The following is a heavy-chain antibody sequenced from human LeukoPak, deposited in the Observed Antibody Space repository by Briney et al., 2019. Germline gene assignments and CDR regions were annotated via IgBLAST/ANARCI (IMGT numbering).Heavy chain of an antibody. V-gene: IGHV4-34*01. CDR3: ARGRRVFGVVSLYYYYYYMDV. J-gene: IGHJ6*03. D-gene: IGHD3-3*01. CDR2: INHSGST. Sequence: KPSETLSLTCAVYGGSFSGYYWSWIRQPPGKGLEWIGEINHSGSTNYNPSPKSRVTISVDTSKNQFSLKLSSVTAADTAVYYCARGRRVFGVVSLYYYYYYMDVWGKGTTVTVSS. CDR1: GGSFSGYY.